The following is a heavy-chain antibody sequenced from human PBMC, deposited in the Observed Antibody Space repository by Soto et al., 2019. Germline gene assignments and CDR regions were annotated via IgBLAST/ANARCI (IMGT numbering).Heavy chain of an antibody. CDR2: IYYSGST. D-gene: IGHD3-3*01. V-gene: IGHV4-30-4*01. J-gene: IGHJ5*02. Sequence: SETLSLTCTVSGGSISSGDYYWSWIRQPPGKGLEWIGYIYYSGSTYYNPSLKSRVTISVDTSKNQFSLKLSSVTAADTAVYYCARASLEWLLWSWFGPWGQGTLVTVSS. CDR3: ARASLEWLLWSWFGP. CDR1: GGSISSGDYY.